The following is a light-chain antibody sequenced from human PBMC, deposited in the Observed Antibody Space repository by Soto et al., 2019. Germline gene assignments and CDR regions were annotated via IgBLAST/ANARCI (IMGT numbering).Light chain of an antibody. CDR2: DVS. J-gene: IGLJ2*01. CDR1: SSDVGGYNY. Sequence: QSALTQPASVSGSPGQSITISCTGTSSDVGGYNYVSWYQQHPGKAPKLMIYDVSNRPSGVSNRFSGSKSGNTASLTISGLQAEEGADYYCSSYTSSSTLVFGGGTKLPAL. CDR3: SSYTSSSTLV. V-gene: IGLV2-14*01.